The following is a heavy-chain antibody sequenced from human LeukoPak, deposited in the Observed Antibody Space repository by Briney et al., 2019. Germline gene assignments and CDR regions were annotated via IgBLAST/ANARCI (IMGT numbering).Heavy chain of an antibody. CDR1: GFTFSSYA. Sequence: GGSLRLSCAASGFTFSSYAMSWVRQAPGKGLEWVSAISGSGGSTYYADSVKGRFTISRDNSKNTLYLQMNSLRADDTAVYYCARAAGSSWHYGMDVWGQGTTVTVSS. D-gene: IGHD6-13*01. V-gene: IGHV3-23*01. J-gene: IGHJ6*02. CDR3: ARAAGSSWHYGMDV. CDR2: ISGSGGST.